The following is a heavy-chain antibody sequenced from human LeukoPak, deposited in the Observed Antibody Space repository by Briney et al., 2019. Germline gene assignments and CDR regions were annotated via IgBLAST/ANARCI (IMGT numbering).Heavy chain of an antibody. Sequence: SETLSLTCTISGVSISSYYWSWIRQPAGKGLEWLGRIYTSGSTNYNPSLKSRVTMPVDTSKHQFSLKLSSVTAADTAVYYCAGMITIFGVVNLDYYYYMDVWGKGTTVTVSS. CDR1: GVSISSYY. CDR2: IYTSGST. CDR3: AGMITIFGVVNLDYYYYMDV. V-gene: IGHV4-4*07. D-gene: IGHD3-3*01. J-gene: IGHJ6*03.